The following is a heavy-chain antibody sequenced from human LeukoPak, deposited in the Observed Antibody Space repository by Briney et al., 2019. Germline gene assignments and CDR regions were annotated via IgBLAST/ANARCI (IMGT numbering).Heavy chain of an antibody. J-gene: IGHJ3*02. V-gene: IGHV3-21*04. CDR2: ISSSSSYI. D-gene: IGHD5-24*01. CDR3: ARVEMATRNAFDI. Sequence: GGSLRLSCAASGFTFSSYSMNWVRQAPGKGLEWVSSISSSSSYIYYADSVKGRFTISRDNAKNSLYLQMNSLRAEDTAVYYCARVEMATRNAFDIWGQGTMVTVSS. CDR1: GFTFSSYS.